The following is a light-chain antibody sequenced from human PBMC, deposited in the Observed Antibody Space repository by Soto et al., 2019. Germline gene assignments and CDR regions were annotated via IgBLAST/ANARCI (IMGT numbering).Light chain of an antibody. V-gene: IGKV1-5*03. CDR2: KAS. J-gene: IGKJ2*01. Sequence: DIQMTQSPSTLSASVGDRVTITCRASQSISTWLVWYQQKPGKAPKLLIYKASNLQSGVPSRFSGSGSGTEFTLTTSSLQPDDFATYYCQQYNSYSPFTFGQGTKLETK. CDR1: QSISTW. CDR3: QQYNSYSPFT.